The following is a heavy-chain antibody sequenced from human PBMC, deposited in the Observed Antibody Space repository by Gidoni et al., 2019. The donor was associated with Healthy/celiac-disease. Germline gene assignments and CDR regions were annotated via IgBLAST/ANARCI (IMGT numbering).Heavy chain of an antibody. V-gene: IGHV1-2*02. Sequence: QVQLVQSGAEVKKPGASVKCSCKAPGYTFTGYYIHWVRPAPGQGLEWMGWINPNSGGRNYAQKCQCRVTMTRDTSISTAYMELSRLRSDDTAVYYCARDRSRITIFGVVIIPFRDGMDVWGQGTTVTVSS. D-gene: IGHD3-3*01. CDR3: ARDRSRITIFGVVIIPFRDGMDV. CDR1: GYTFTGYY. J-gene: IGHJ6*02. CDR2: INPNSGGR.